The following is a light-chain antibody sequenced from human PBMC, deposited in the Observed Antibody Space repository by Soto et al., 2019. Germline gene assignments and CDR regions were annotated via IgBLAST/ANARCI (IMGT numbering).Light chain of an antibody. Sequence: DIQLTQSPSLLSASVGDRVTITCRASHGISTYLAWYQQKPGKATKLMIYEASTLQSGVPSRFSGSGSGTEFTLTISGLLPEDFATYHCQQLNTLPFTFGQGTRLDTK. V-gene: IGKV1-9*01. J-gene: IGKJ5*01. CDR1: HGISTY. CDR3: QQLNTLPFT. CDR2: EAS.